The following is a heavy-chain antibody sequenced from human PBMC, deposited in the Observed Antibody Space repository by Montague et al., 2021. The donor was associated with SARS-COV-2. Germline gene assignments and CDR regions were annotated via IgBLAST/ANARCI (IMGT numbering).Heavy chain of an antibody. Sequence: SETLSLTCAVYGGSFSGYYWTWIRQPPGKGLEWIGEINHSGSTNYNPSRKSRVTISVDTSKNQFSLKPRSVTAADTAVYYCARGQPPRITFGGIISYGLDVWGQGTTVTVSS. CDR2: INHSGST. D-gene: IGHD3-16*02. CDR3: ARGQPPRITFGGIISYGLDV. CDR1: GGSFSGYY. V-gene: IGHV4-34*01. J-gene: IGHJ6*02.